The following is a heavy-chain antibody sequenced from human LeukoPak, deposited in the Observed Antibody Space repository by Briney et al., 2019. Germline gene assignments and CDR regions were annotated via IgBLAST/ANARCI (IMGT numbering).Heavy chain of an antibody. CDR2: VKKDASEK. V-gene: IGHV3-7*01. J-gene: IGHJ4*02. CDR1: GFTFSNNW. Sequence: GGSLRLSCAASGFTFSNNWMTWVRQAPGKGLEWVASVKKDASEKYYVDSVKGRFTISRDNAKNSLYLQMNSLRAEDTAVYYCARDDVAPVNDFWSDYWGQGTLVTVSS. CDR3: ARDDVAPVNDFWSDY. D-gene: IGHD3-3*01.